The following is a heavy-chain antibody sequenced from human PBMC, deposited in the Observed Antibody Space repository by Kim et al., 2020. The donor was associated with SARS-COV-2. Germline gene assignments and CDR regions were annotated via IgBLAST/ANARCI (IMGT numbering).Heavy chain of an antibody. J-gene: IGHJ4*02. D-gene: IGHD3-10*01. Sequence: SETLSLTCAVYGGSFSGYYWSWIRQPPGKGLEWVGEINRGGSTSYNPSLKSRVTISLDTSQNHFSLKLSSVTAADTAVYYCARGLGSGSYYGFWGQGTL. CDR2: INRGGST. CDR3: ARGLGSGSYYGF. V-gene: IGHV4-34*01. CDR1: GGSFSGYY.